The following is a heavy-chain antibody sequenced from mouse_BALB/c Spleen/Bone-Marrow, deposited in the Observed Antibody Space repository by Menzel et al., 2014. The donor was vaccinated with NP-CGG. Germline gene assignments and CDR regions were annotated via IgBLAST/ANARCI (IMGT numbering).Heavy chain of an antibody. J-gene: IGHJ4*01. V-gene: IGHV1S81*02. D-gene: IGHD2-2*01. Sequence: QVQLQQSGAELVKPGASLKLSCKASGYTFTNYWIHWVKQGPGQGLEWIGEINPSNGRTNYNEKFKTKATLTVDKSSSTAYMQLSSLTSEDSAVNYCAARLSHLAMDYWGQGTSVTVSS. CDR1: GYTFTNYW. CDR3: AARLSHLAMDY. CDR2: INPSNGRT.